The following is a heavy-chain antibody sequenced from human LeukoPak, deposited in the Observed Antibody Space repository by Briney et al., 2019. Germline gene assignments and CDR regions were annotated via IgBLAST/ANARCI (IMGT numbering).Heavy chain of an antibody. V-gene: IGHV3-23*01. CDR1: GFTFNTYA. D-gene: IGHD6-19*01. CDR3: AKDLSSGSRRAY. CDR2: MSGSGGRT. Sequence: GGSLRLSCAASGFTFNTYAMSWVRQAPGKGLEWVSAMSGSGGRTYYADSVKGRFTISRDNSKNTLYLQMNSLRAEDTGVYYCAKDLSSGSRRAYWGQGTLVTVSS. J-gene: IGHJ1*01.